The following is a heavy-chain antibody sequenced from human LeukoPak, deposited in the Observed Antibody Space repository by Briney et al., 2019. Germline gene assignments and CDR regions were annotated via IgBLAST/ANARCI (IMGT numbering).Heavy chain of an antibody. D-gene: IGHD4-17*01. CDR3: AKAPWGDYVPDFDY. CDR1: GFTFSSYA. J-gene: IGHJ4*02. V-gene: IGHV3-23*01. Sequence: GGSLRLSCAASGFTFSSYAMSWVRQATGKGLEWVSAISGSGGSTYYADSVKGRFTISRDNSKNTLYLQMNSLRAEDTAVYYCAKAPWGDYVPDFDYWGQGTLVTVSS. CDR2: ISGSGGST.